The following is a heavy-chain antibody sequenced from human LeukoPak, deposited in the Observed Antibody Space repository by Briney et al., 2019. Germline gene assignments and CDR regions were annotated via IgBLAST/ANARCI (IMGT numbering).Heavy chain of an antibody. J-gene: IGHJ4*02. Sequence: GGSLRLSCAASGFTFSSYGMHWVRQAPGKGLEWVAVISYDGSNKYYADSVKGRFTISRDNSKNTLYLQMNSLRAEDTAVYYCAKDYYRRFYYFDYWRQGPLVTVSS. CDR3: AKDYYRRFYYFDY. V-gene: IGHV3-30*18. CDR2: ISYDGSNK. CDR1: GFTFSSYG. D-gene: IGHD3-10*01.